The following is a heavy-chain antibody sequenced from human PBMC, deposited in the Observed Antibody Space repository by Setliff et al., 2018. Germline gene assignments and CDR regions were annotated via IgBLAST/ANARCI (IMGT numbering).Heavy chain of an antibody. Sequence: GGSLRLSCAASGFTFSSFWMSWVRQSPGKGLEWVANINQDGSGKYYVDSVKGRFTISRDNAKNSLSLQMNSLRAEDSAVYYCARDGVFYAMDFWGQGTTVTVS. D-gene: IGHD3-10*01. J-gene: IGHJ6*02. CDR1: GFTFSSFW. CDR3: ARDGVFYAMDF. V-gene: IGHV3-7*01. CDR2: INQDGSGK.